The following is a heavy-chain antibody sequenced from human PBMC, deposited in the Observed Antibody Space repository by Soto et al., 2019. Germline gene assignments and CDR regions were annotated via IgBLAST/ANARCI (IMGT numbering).Heavy chain of an antibody. D-gene: IGHD3-9*01. CDR1: GGSFSGYY. CDR2: INHSGST. V-gene: IGHV4-34*01. Sequence: SEILSLTCAVYGGSFSGYYRSWIRQPPGKGLELIGEINHSGSTNYNPSLKSRVTISVDTSKNQFSLKLSSVTAADTAVYYCARGWPHMAFLTGYYEGYAFDIWGQGTMVTVSS. CDR3: ARGWPHMAFLTGYYEGYAFDI. J-gene: IGHJ3*02.